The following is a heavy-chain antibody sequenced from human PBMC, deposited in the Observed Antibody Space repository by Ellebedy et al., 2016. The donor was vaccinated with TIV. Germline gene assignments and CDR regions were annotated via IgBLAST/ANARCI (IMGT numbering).Heavy chain of an antibody. CDR2: IDPSDSYT. Sequence: PGGSLRLSCKGSGYSLSSYWISWVRQMPGKGLEWMGRIDPSDSYTNYSPSFQGHVTISADKSISTAYLQWSSLKASDTAMYYCARSGDTLDYWGQGTLVTVSS. D-gene: IGHD2-21*02. CDR1: GYSLSSYW. V-gene: IGHV5-10-1*01. J-gene: IGHJ4*02. CDR3: ARSGDTLDY.